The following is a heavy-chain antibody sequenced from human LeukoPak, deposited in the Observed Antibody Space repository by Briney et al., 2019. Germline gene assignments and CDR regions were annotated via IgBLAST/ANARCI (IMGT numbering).Heavy chain of an antibody. J-gene: IGHJ4*02. CDR2: ISTDGGGT. V-gene: IGHV3-64*01. CDR1: GSTFSTYA. CDR3: ARYSSGSCYDY. D-gene: IGHD6-13*01. Sequence: GGSLRLSCAASGSTFSTYAMHWVRHAPGRGLEYVSAISTDGGGTYYANSVKGRFTISRDNSKNTLYLQMGSLRAEDMAVYYCARYSSGSCYDYWGQGTLVTVSS.